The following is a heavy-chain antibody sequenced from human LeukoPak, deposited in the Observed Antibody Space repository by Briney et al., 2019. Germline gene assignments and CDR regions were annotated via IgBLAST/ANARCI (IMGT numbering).Heavy chain of an antibody. D-gene: IGHD5-24*01. J-gene: IGHJ5*02. CDR1: GGSFSGYY. CDR2: IYYSGST. Sequence: SETLSLTCAVYGGSFSGYYWSWIRQPPGKGLEWIGYIYYSGSTNYNPSLKSRVTISADTSKNQFSLKLSSVTAADTAVYYCARDRLQLQSWGQGTLVTVSS. V-gene: IGHV4-59*01. CDR3: ARDRLQLQS.